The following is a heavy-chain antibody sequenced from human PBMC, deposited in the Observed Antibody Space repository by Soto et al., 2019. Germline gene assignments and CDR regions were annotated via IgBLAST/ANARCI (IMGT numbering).Heavy chain of an antibody. CDR2: IIPNNGGT. CDR3: ARGTFDSSGDYFAGWFGP. J-gene: IGHJ5*02. D-gene: IGHD3-22*01. Sequence: AASVKVSCKASGYTFTGYYMHWVRQAPGQGLEWMGWIIPNNGGTKYAQKFQDRVTMTRDTSISTAYMELSRLRSDDTAVYYCARGTFDSSGDYFAGWFGPWGQGTLVTVSS. V-gene: IGHV1-2*02. CDR1: GYTFTGYY.